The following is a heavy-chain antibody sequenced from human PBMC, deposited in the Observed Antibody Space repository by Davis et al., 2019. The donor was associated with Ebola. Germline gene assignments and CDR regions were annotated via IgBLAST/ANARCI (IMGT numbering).Heavy chain of an antibody. V-gene: IGHV1-18*01. D-gene: IGHD3-22*01. Sequence: ASVKVSCKASGYTFTSYGISWVRQAPGQGLEWMGWISAYNGNTNYAQKLQGRVTMTTDTSTSTAYMELRSLRSDDTAVYYCASGPTYYYDSSGYGRKYYFDYWGQGTLVTVSS. CDR1: GYTFTSYG. CDR3: ASGPTYYYDSSGYGRKYYFDY. CDR2: ISAYNGNT. J-gene: IGHJ4*02.